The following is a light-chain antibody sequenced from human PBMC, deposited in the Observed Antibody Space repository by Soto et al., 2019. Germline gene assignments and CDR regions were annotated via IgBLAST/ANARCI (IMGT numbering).Light chain of an antibody. CDR2: DVT. CDR1: NSDVGAYKF. Sequence: QSALTQPRSVSGSPGQSVTISCTGSNSDVGAYKFVSWLQHNPGEAPKVMIYDVTQRPSGVPDRFSGTKSGNTASLTISGLQAEDEADYYCCSYAGSYTWVFGSGTKVPS. CDR3: CSYAGSYTWV. V-gene: IGLV2-11*01. J-gene: IGLJ1*01.